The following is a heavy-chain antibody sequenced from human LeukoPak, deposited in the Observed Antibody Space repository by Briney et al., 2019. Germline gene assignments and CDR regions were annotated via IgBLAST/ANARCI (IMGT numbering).Heavy chain of an antibody. J-gene: IGHJ4*02. D-gene: IGHD3-22*01. CDR3: ARVSYYDSSGYYFLSYVDY. Sequence: PGGSLRLSCAASGFTVNSNYMSWVRQAPGKGLEWVSVIYSGGSTYYADSVRGRFTISRDNSKNTLYLQMNSLGAEDTAVYYCARVSYYDSSGYYFLSYVDYWGQGTLVTVSS. V-gene: IGHV3-53*01. CDR1: GFTVNSNY. CDR2: IYSGGST.